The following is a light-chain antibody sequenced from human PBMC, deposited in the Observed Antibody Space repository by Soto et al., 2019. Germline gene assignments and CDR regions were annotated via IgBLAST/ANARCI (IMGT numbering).Light chain of an antibody. CDR3: AAWDGSLHGVV. Sequence: QAVVTQPSSVSEAPRQRVTISCSGSSSNIGNNAVNWYQQLPGKAPKLLIYHDDLLPSGVSDRFSGSRSGTSASLAISGLQSDDEADYYCAAWDGSLHGVVFGGGTQLTVL. CDR1: SSNIGNNA. V-gene: IGLV1-36*01. J-gene: IGLJ2*01. CDR2: HDD.